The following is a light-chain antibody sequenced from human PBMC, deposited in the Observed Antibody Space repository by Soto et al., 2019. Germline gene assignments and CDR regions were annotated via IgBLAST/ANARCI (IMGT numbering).Light chain of an antibody. V-gene: IGKV1-9*01. CDR2: EAS. CDR1: HDISTF. CDR3: QHLYTFPFT. J-gene: IGKJ5*01. Sequence: DIQLTQSPSLLSASIGDRVTITCRASHDISTFLAWYQQKPGKAPKLFIYEASTLQSGVPARFSGSGSGTDFTLTISRLLPEDFAAYHCQHLYTFPFTFGHGTRL.